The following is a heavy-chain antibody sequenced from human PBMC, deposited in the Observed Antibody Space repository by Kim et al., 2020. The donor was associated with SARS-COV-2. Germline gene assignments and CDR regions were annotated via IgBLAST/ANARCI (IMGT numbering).Heavy chain of an antibody. CDR2: IKQDGSEK. V-gene: IGHV3-7*01. D-gene: IGHD6-13*01. Sequence: GGSLRLSCAASGFTFSSYWMSWVRQAPGKGLEWVANIKQDGSEKYYLDSVKGRFTISRDNAKNSLYLQMNSLRAEDTAVYYCARDWLAAAGTCWFDPWGQGTLVTVSS. CDR1: GFTFSSYW. CDR3: ARDWLAAAGTCWFDP. J-gene: IGHJ5*02.